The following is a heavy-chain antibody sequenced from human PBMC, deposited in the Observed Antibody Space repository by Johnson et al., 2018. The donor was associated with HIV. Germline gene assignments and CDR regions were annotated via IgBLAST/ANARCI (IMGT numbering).Heavy chain of an antibody. V-gene: IGHV3-30*02. CDR1: GFTFSSYG. Sequence: QVQLVESGGGVVQPGGSLRLSCAASGFTFSSYGMHWVRQAPGKGLEWVAFIRYDGSNKYYADSVKGRFTISRDNSKNTLYLQMNSLRAEDTAVYYCAKDYDGFGEFVDAFDIWGQGTMVTVSS. CDR3: AKDYDGFGEFVDAFDI. J-gene: IGHJ3*02. D-gene: IGHD3-10*01. CDR2: IRYDGSNK.